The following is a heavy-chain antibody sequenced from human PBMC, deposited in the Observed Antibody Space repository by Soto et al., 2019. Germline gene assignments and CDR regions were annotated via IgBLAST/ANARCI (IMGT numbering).Heavy chain of an antibody. CDR2: ISGSGGST. J-gene: IGHJ4*02. V-gene: IGHV3-23*01. CDR1: GFTFSSYA. D-gene: IGHD6-13*01. Sequence: GGSLRLSCAASGFTFSSYAMSWVRQAPGKGLEWVSAISGSGGSTYYADSVKGRFTISRDNSKNTLYLQMNSLRAEDTAVHYCAKVKAADYFFDYWGQGTLVTVSS. CDR3: AKVKAADYFFDY.